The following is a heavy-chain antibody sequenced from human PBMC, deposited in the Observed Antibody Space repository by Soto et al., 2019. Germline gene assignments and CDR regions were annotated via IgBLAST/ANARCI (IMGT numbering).Heavy chain of an antibody. CDR3: ARQDYTTTWYLNY. CDR1: GFTFSAYA. Sequence: GGSLRLSCAASGFTFSAYAMTWVRQAPGKGLEWVSVISGSAGATYYADSVKGRFTISRDNSKNTLYLQMNSLRAEDTAVYYCARQDYTTTWYLNYWGPGTLVTASS. V-gene: IGHV3-23*01. J-gene: IGHJ4*02. CDR2: ISGSAGAT. D-gene: IGHD2-2*02.